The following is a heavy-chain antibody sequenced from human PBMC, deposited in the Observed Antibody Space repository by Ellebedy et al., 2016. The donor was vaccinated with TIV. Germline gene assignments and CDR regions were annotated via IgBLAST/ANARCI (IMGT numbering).Heavy chain of an antibody. V-gene: IGHV3-30*19. CDR3: ARVCRARVIEDAFDV. Sequence: GESLKISCATSRFTFSTYGMHWVRQAPGKGLEWVAVISYDGRTAYYGDSVKGRFTVSRDNSKSTLYLQMAGLRDEDTAVYYGARVCRARVIEDAFDVWGRGTMVTVSS. J-gene: IGHJ3*01. CDR2: ISYDGRTA. CDR1: RFTFSTYG. D-gene: IGHD3-16*02.